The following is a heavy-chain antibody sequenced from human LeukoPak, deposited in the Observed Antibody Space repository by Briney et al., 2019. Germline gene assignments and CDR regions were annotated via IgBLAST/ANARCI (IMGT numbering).Heavy chain of an antibody. Sequence: ASVKVSCKASGYTFTGYYMHWVRQAPGQGLEWMGWINPNSGGTNYAQKFQGWVTMTRDTSISTAYMELSRLRSDDTAVYYCARDMQQTPYYYYGMDVWGQGTTVTVSS. V-gene: IGHV1-2*04. CDR1: GYTFTGYY. D-gene: IGHD2-15*01. CDR3: ARDMQQTPYYYYGMDV. CDR2: INPNSGGT. J-gene: IGHJ6*02.